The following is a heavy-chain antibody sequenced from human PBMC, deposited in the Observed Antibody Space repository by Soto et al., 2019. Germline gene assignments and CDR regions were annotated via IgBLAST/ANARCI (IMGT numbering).Heavy chain of an antibody. CDR3: VREGVFTGGYDY. J-gene: IGHJ4*02. D-gene: IGHD3-9*01. CDR1: GGSISRYY. Sequence: PSETLSLTCTVSGGSISRYYWSWIRQPPGKGLEWIGYIYFRGSTNYNPSLKSRVTISVDTSKNQFSLKLNSATAADTAMYYCVREGVFTGGYDYGGRGTRVPFSS. V-gene: IGHV4-59*01. CDR2: IYFRGST.